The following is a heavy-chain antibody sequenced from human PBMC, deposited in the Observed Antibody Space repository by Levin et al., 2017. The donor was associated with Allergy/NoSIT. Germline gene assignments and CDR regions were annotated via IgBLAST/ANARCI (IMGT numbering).Heavy chain of an antibody. Sequence: GGSLRLSCAASGFTFSSFGMHWVRQAPGKGLEWVAVIWYDGPNKYYVDSVKGRFTISRDNSKNTLYLQMNSLRVEDTAVYYCAREKGPEYYDILTGRSGFDYWGQGTLVTVSS. V-gene: IGHV3-33*01. J-gene: IGHJ4*02. D-gene: IGHD3-9*01. CDR1: GFTFSSFG. CDR2: IWYDGPNK. CDR3: AREKGPEYYDILTGRSGFDY.